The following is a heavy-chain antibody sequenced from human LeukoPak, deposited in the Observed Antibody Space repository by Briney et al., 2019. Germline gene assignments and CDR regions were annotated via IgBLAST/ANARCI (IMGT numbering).Heavy chain of an antibody. J-gene: IGHJ4*02. CDR2: IKQDGSEK. CDR1: GFTFSNYW. Sequence: PGGSLRLACAASGFTFSNYWMSWVRQAPGKGLERVATIKQDGSEKYYVDSVKGRFTISRDSAKNSLNLQMNILRGEDTAVYYCARDKDSGGATGSILDYWGQGTLVTVCS. V-gene: IGHV3-7*03. CDR3: ARDKDSGGATGSILDY. D-gene: IGHD1-26*01.